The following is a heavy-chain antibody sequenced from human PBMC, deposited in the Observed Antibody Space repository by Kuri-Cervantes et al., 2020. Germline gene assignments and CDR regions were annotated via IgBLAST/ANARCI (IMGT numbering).Heavy chain of an antibody. Sequence: SETLSLTCTVSGGSISSSSYYWGWIRQPPGKGLEWIGSIYYSGSTYYNPSLKSRVTISVDTPKNQFSLKLSSVTAADTAVYYCARVLKSSSRYYFDYWGQGTLVTVSS. CDR1: GGSISSSSYY. D-gene: IGHD6-13*01. CDR3: ARVLKSSSRYYFDY. CDR2: IYYSGST. V-gene: IGHV4-39*01. J-gene: IGHJ4*02.